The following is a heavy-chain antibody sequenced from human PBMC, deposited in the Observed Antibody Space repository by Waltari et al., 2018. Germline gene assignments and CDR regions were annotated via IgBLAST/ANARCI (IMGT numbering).Heavy chain of an antibody. CDR2: INHSGST. Sequence: QVQLQQWGAGLLKSSETLSLTCAVSGGSFSGYYWSWIRQPPGKGREWIGEINHSGSTNYNPSLKSRVTISVDTSKNQFSLKLSSVTAADTAVYYCARINYYDFWSDESDYYYYYGMDVWGQGTTVTVSS. D-gene: IGHD3-3*01. CDR1: GGSFSGYY. J-gene: IGHJ6*02. CDR3: ARINYYDFWSDESDYYYYYGMDV. V-gene: IGHV4-34*01.